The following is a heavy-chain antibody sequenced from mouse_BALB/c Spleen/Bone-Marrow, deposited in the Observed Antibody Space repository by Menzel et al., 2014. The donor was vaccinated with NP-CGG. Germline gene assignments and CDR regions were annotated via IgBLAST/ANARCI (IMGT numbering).Heavy chain of an antibody. V-gene: IGHV5-9-1*01. D-gene: IGHD2-4*01. CDR3: ARHGITRLLDY. J-gene: IGHJ2*01. Sequence: EVMLVESGGGLVKPGGSLKLSCAASGFTFSSYAMSWVRQTPEKRLEWVATISSGGSYTYYPDSVKGRFTISRDNAKNTLNLQMSSLRSEDTAMYYCARHGITRLLDYWGQGTTLTVSS. CDR2: ISSGGSYT. CDR1: GFTFSSYA.